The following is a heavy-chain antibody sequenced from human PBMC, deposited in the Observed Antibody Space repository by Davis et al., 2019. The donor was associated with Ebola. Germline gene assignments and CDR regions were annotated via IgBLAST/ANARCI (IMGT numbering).Heavy chain of an antibody. CDR2: INHRGST. D-gene: IGHD6-19*01. CDR1: GGSSSGYY. J-gene: IGHJ6*03. CDR3: ARVLSGYYYYYMDV. V-gene: IGHV4-34*01. Sequence: MPSETLSPTCAVYGGSSSGYYWNWIRQPPGRGLEWIGEINHRGSTNYNPSLKSRVTISVDTSKNQSSRKLTAVTAADTAVYYCARVLSGYYYYYMDVWGKGTTVTVSS.